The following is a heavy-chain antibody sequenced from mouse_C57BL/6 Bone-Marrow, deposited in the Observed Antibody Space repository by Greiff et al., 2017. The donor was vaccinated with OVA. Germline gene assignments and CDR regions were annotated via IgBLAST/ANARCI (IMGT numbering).Heavy chain of an antibody. CDR1: GYTFTSYW. J-gene: IGHJ3*01. CDR3: ASSVLSY. V-gene: IGHV1-50*01. Sequence: QVQLQQPGAELVKPGASVKLSCKASGYTFTSYWMQWVKQRPGQGLEWIGEIDPSDSYTNYNQKFKGKATLTVDTSSSTAYMQLSSLTAEDSAVYDLASSVLSYWGQGTLVTVSA. CDR2: IDPSDSYT.